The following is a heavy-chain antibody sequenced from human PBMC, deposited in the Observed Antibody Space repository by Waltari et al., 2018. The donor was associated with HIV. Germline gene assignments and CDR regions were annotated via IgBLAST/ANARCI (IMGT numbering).Heavy chain of an antibody. D-gene: IGHD2-2*01. J-gene: IGHJ4*02. CDR2: INHSGST. V-gene: IGHV4-34*01. CDR1: AGPFSDHS. Sequence: QVQLQPWGAGLLKPSEPRSLTCAVYAGPFSDHSWTCIRQPPGKGLEWIGEINHSGSTNYKPPLKSRVTISVDTSKNQFSLKLSSVTAADTAVYYCARRGFRFCSSTTCLDYWGQGTLVTVSS. CDR3: ARRGFRFCSSTTCLDY.